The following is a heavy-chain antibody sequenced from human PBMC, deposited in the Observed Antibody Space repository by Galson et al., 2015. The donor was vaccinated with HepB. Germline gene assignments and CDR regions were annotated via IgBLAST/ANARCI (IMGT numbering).Heavy chain of an antibody. Sequence: QYGAEVKKPGESLTISCKGSGYSFTNYWIAWVRQMPGKGLEWMGIIYPSDSDTRYSPSIQGQVTISVDKSISTAYLQWSSLKASDTSMYYCVRHVTGTTSPYFDYWGQGTLVTVSS. V-gene: IGHV5-51*01. CDR3: VRHVTGTTSPYFDY. CDR1: GYSFTNYW. CDR2: IYPSDSDT. J-gene: IGHJ4*02. D-gene: IGHD1-20*01.